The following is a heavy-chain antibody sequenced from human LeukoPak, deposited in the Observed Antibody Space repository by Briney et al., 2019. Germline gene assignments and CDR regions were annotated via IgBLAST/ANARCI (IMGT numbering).Heavy chain of an antibody. Sequence: SETLSLTCTVSGGSIGNARYYWGWARQSPEKGLEWIGTVFVSGSTYFNPSLESRITMSMDTSKNQFSLRLSSVTAADTAVYYCARGRGVVVPAATLGYWGQGTLVTVSS. CDR3: ARGRGVVVPAATLGY. J-gene: IGHJ4*02. CDR1: GGSIGNARYY. D-gene: IGHD2-2*01. V-gene: IGHV4-39*07. CDR2: VFVSGST.